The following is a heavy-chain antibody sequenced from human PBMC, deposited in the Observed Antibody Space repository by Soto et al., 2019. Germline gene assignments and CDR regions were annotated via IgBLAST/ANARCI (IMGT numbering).Heavy chain of an antibody. J-gene: IGHJ6*02. D-gene: IGHD2-21*02. CDR1: GFRFYDYG. CDR2: ISYYSGSI. V-gene: IGHV3-9*01. Sequence: PEGSLRLSCAASGFRFYDYGMHWVRQGPGKGLEWVSGISYYSGSIGYADSVKGRFTISRDNAKNSLYLQMNSLRAEDTALYYCANSMDGTANGMYAWGLHTTLTISS. CDR3: ANSMDGTANGMYA.